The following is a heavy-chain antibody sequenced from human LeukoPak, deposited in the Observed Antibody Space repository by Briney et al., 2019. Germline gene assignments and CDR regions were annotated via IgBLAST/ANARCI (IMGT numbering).Heavy chain of an antibody. Sequence: SETLSLXCTVSGGSISSGSYYWSWIRQPAGKGLEWIGRTYTSGSTNYNPSLKSRVTISVDTSKNQFSLKLSSVTAADTAVYYCANLASIAARGHAFDIWGQGTMVTVSS. CDR2: TYTSGST. J-gene: IGHJ3*02. CDR1: GGSISSGSYY. V-gene: IGHV4-61*02. CDR3: ANLASIAARGHAFDI. D-gene: IGHD6-6*01.